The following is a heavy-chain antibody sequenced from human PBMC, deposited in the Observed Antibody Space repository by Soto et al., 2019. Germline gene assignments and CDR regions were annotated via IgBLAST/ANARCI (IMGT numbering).Heavy chain of an antibody. J-gene: IGHJ6*02. D-gene: IGHD6-25*01. CDR3: AREAAPAWLDYYYYGMDV. V-gene: IGHV1-69*01. CDR1: GGTFSSYA. Sequence: QVQLVQSGAEVKKPGSSVKVSCKASGGTFSSYAISWVRQAPGQGLEWMGGIIPIFGTANYAQRFQGRVTITADESTSTAYMELSSPRSEDTAVYYCAREAAPAWLDYYYYGMDVWGQGTTVTVSS. CDR2: IIPIFGTA.